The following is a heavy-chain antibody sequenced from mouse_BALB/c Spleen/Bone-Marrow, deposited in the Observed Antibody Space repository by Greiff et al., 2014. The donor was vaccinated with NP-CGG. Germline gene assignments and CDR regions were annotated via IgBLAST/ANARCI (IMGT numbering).Heavy chain of an antibody. J-gene: IGHJ4*01. CDR3: ARRADSSGYVDAMDY. Sequence: QVQLKESGAELVRPGVSVKISCKGSGYTFIDYAMHWVKQSHAKSLEWIGVISTYYGDASYNQKFKGKATMTVDKSSSTAYMELARLTSEDSAIYYCARRADSSGYVDAMDYWGQGTSVTVSS. V-gene: IGHV1S137*01. D-gene: IGHD3-2*01. CDR1: GYTFIDYA. CDR2: ISTYYGDA.